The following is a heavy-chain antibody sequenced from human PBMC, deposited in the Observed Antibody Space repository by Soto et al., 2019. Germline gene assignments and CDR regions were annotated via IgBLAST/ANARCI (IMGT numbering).Heavy chain of an antibody. CDR3: ARLRSFVYYKSSGYRSFDY. D-gene: IGHD3-22*01. CDR1: GGSISSGGYY. CDR2: IYYSGST. J-gene: IGHJ4*02. Sequence: ALSLTCTVSGGSISSGGYYWSWIRQHQGKGLEWIGYIYYSGSTYYNPSLKSRVTISVDTSKNQFSLKLSSVTAADTAVYYCARLRSFVYYKSSGYRSFDYWGQGTLVTVSS. V-gene: IGHV4-31*03.